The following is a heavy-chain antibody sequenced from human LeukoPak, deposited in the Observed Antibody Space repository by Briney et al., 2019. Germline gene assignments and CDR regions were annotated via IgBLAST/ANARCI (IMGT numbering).Heavy chain of an antibody. J-gene: IGHJ6*03. CDR1: GFTFGDYA. V-gene: IGHV3-49*04. CDR2: IRSKAYGGTT. D-gene: IGHD2-2*01. Sequence: GGSLRLSCTASGFTFGDYAMSWVRQAPGKGLEWVGFIRSKAYGGTTEYAASVKGRFTISRDDSKSIAYLQMNSLKTEDTAVYYCTRVAMHYYYMDVWGKGTTVTASS. CDR3: TRVAMHYYYMDV.